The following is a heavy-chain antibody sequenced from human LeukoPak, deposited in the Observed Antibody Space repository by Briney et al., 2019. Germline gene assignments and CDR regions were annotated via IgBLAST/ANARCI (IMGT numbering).Heavy chain of an antibody. D-gene: IGHD1-1*01. CDR1: VGSISSGNW. CDR2: VYHNGTP. V-gene: IGHV4-4*02. CDR3: ATAPILRGEAGEQYKYGMDV. Sequence: SGTLSLTCAVSVGSISSGNWWSWVRQSPGKGLEWIGEVYHNGTPNYNPSLKSRVTISADTFKNHFSLKLTSVTAADTAVYYCATAPILRGEAGEQYKYGMDVWGQGTTVIVSS. J-gene: IGHJ6*02.